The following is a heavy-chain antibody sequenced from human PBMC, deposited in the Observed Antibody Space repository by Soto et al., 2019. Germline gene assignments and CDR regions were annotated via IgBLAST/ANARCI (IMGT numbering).Heavy chain of an antibody. CDR3: AKDLDVVVVVTATRGLDV. V-gene: IGHV3-30*18. J-gene: IGHJ6*02. CDR1: GFTFDNYG. D-gene: IGHD2-15*01. Sequence: QVQLVESGGGVVQPGRSLRLSCAASGFTFDNYGLHWVRQAPGKGLEWVAVISYDGSKKFYADSVTGRFTIYRDNSKNTLYLQMNTLRVEDTAVYYCAKDLDVVVVVTATRGLDVWGQGTTVTVSS. CDR2: ISYDGSKK.